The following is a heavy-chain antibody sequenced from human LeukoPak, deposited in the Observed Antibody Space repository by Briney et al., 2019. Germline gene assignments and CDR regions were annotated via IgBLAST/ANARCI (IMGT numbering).Heavy chain of an antibody. J-gene: IGHJ4*02. D-gene: IGHD4-17*01. CDR3: ARDRLHYGEYEKTFDY. CDR1: GFTFSSYS. Sequence: GSLRLSRAASGFTFSSYSMNWARQAPGKGLEWVSYISYSSSTIYYADSVKGRFTISRDNGKNSLYLQMNSLRAEDTAVYYCARDRLHYGEYEKTFDYWGQGTLVTVSS. V-gene: IGHV3-48*01. CDR2: ISYSSSTI.